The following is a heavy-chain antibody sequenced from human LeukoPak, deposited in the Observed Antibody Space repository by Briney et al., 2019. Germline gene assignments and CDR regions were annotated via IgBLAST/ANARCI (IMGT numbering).Heavy chain of an antibody. V-gene: IGHV1-18*01. Sequence: ASVKVSCKASGYTFTSYGISWVRQAPGQGLEWMGWISAYNGNTNYAQKLQGRVTMTTDTSTSTAYMELGSLRSDDTAVYYCARSYYYDSSGYSPKHFDYWGQGTLVTVSS. D-gene: IGHD3-22*01. CDR3: ARSYYYDSSGYSPKHFDY. CDR2: ISAYNGNT. CDR1: GYTFTSYG. J-gene: IGHJ4*02.